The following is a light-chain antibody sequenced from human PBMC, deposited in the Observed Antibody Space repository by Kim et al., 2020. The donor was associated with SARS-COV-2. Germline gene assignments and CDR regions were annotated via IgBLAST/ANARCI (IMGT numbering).Light chain of an antibody. Sequence: GQRVIISCSGSGSNIGRNYIYWYQHFPGGAPKLLMYWTNKRPSGVPARFSGSKSGASASLAISGLRPEDEAVYFCSTWDDSLSGPVFGGGTQLTVL. J-gene: IGLJ3*02. CDR1: GSNIGRNY. CDR3: STWDDSLSGPV. CDR2: WTN. V-gene: IGLV1-47*01.